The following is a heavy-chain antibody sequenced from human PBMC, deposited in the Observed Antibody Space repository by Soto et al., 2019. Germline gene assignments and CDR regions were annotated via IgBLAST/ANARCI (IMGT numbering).Heavy chain of an antibody. J-gene: IGHJ6*02. V-gene: IGHV2-5*02. CDR1: GFSLNTGGLG. Sequence: QITLKESGPTLVKPTQTLTLTCTFSGFSLNTGGLGVGWIRQPPGKALEWLALIYWDDDKRYSPSLKSRLSITQDASNHQVVLTMTNMAPVGTATDSCTPSRCGGDCLRPYASPYSYGMDVWGQGTTVTVSS. CDR2: IYWDDDK. CDR3: TPSRCGGDCLRPYASPYSYGMDV. D-gene: IGHD2-21*02.